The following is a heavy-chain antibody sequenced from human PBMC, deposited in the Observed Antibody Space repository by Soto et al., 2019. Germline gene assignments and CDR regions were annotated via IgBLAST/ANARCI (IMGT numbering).Heavy chain of an antibody. V-gene: IGHV3-11*01. D-gene: IGHD1-7*01. CDR3: ARDWNSND. CDR2: ITSSSIT. CDR1: GFTFSDFY. J-gene: IGHJ4*02. Sequence: ESGGGLVKPGGSLRLSCVASGFTFSDFYMSWIRQAPGKGLECVSYITSSSITYYADSVEGRFTISRDNAKNSVYLQMNSLRAEDTAVYYCARDWNSNDWGQGTLVTVSS.